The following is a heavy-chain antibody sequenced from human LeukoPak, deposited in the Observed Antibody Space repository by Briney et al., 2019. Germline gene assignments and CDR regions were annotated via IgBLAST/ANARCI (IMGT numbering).Heavy chain of an antibody. CDR2: IKQDGSEK. CDR3: ARCRVPFDY. CDR1: GFTFSSYW. D-gene: IGHD1-1*01. Sequence: GGFLRLSCAASGFTFSSYWMSWVRQASGKGLEWVANIKQDGSEKYYVVSVKGRFTISRDNAKNSLYLQMNSLRAEDTAVYYCARCRVPFDYWGQGTLVTVSS. J-gene: IGHJ4*02. V-gene: IGHV3-7*01.